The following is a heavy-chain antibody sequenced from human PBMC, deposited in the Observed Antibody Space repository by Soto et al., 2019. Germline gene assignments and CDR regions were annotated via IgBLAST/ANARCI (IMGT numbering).Heavy chain of an antibody. J-gene: IGHJ4*02. CDR1: GFTVSSNY. V-gene: IGHV3-66*01. CDR3: ARAPLYGGNSV. Sequence: EVQLVEPGGGLVQPGGSLRLSCAASGFTVSSNYMTWVRQAPGKGLEWVSVIYSGGATYYADSVKGRFTISRDNSKNTLYLQMYSLRAEDTAVYYCARAPLYGGNSVWGQGTVVTVSS. D-gene: IGHD4-17*01. CDR2: IYSGGAT.